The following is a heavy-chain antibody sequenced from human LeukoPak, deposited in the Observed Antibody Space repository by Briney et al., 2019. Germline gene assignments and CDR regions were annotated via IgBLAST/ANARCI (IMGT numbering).Heavy chain of an antibody. CDR3: AREGIQLWFTTSFDY. CDR2: ISGSGGST. Sequence: GGSLRLSCAASGFTFSSYAMSWVRQAPGKGLEWVSAISGSGGSTYYADSVKGRFTISRDNAKNSLYLQMNSLRAEDTAVYYCAREGIQLWFTTSFDYWGQGTLVTVSS. V-gene: IGHV3-23*01. J-gene: IGHJ4*02. D-gene: IGHD5-18*01. CDR1: GFTFSSYA.